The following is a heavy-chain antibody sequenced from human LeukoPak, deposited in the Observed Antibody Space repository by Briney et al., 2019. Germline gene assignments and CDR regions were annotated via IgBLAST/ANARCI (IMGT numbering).Heavy chain of an antibody. CDR3: AKDLTPYDSSGYYDAFDI. D-gene: IGHD3-22*01. V-gene: IGHV3-23*01. CDR1: GFTFSSYA. J-gene: IGHJ3*02. Sequence: GGSLRLSCAASGFTFSSYAMSWVRQAPGKGLEWVSAISGSGGSTYYADSVKGRFTISRDNSKNTLYLQMNSLRAEDTAVYYCAKDLTPYDSSGYYDAFDIWGQGTMVTVSS. CDR2: ISGSGGST.